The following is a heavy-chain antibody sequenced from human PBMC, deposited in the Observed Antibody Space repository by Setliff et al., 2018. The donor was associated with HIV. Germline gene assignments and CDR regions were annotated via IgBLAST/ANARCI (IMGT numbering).Heavy chain of an antibody. CDR3: ARKGYGSGHSDSFDI. Sequence: PGGSLRLSCAASGFSFSNDVMHWVRQAPGKGLEWVAVISEDASTIFYVDSVKGRFTISRDNSENTLYLQMNNPRPEDTAVYYCARKGYGSGHSDSFDIWGQGTMVTVSS. D-gene: IGHD3-3*01. J-gene: IGHJ3*02. CDR2: ISEDASTI. V-gene: IGHV3-30*03. CDR1: GFSFSNDV.